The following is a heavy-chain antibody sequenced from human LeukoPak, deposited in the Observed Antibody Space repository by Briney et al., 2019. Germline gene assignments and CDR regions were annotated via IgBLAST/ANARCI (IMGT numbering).Heavy chain of an antibody. CDR1: GFTFSSYA. Sequence: GRSLRLSCAASGFTFSSYAMHWVRQAPGKGLEWVAVISYDGSNKYYADSVKGRFTISRDNSKNTLYLQMNSLRAEDTAVYYCARLRYDVREHHFDYWGQGTLVTVSS. V-gene: IGHV3-30-3*01. D-gene: IGHD3-22*01. CDR2: ISYDGSNK. CDR3: ARLRYDVREHHFDY. J-gene: IGHJ4*02.